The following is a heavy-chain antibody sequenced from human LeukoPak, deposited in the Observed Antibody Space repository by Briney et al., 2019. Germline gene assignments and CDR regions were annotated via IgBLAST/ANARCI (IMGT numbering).Heavy chain of an antibody. V-gene: IGHV4-59*12. D-gene: IGHD3-16*02. CDR2: IYYSGST. Sequence: SETLSLTCTVSGGSISSYYWSWIRQPPGKGLEWIGYIYYSGSTNYNPSLKSRVTISVDTSKNQFSLKLSSVTAADTAVYYCALYVWGSYRPDYWGQGTLVTVSS. CDR1: GGSISSYY. CDR3: ALYVWGSYRPDY. J-gene: IGHJ4*02.